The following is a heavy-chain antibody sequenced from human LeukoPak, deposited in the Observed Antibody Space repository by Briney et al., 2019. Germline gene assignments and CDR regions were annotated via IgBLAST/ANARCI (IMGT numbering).Heavy chain of an antibody. CDR1: GYTFTGYY. CDR2: INPNSGGT. Sequence: ASVKVSCKASGYTFTGYYIHWVRQAPGQGLEWMGWINPNSGGTNYARKFQGRVTMTRDTSISTAYMELTRLRSDDTAVYYCARRVVLPAAETLYYCMDVWAKGPRSPSP. J-gene: IGHJ6*03. CDR3: ARRVVLPAAETLYYCMDV. D-gene: IGHD2-2*01. V-gene: IGHV1-2*02.